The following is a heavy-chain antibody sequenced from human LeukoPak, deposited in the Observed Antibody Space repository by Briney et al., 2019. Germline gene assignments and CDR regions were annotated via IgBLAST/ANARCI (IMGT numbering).Heavy chain of an antibody. V-gene: IGHV3-48*02. CDR2: ITSGSVTT. Sequence: GGSLRLSCAASGFTFSNYNMVWVRQAPGKGLEWVSFITSGSVTTYYADSVKGRFTISRDNAKNSLYLQMNSLRDEDTAVYYCAREINWVNDYWGQGTLVTVSS. CDR3: AREINWVNDY. J-gene: IGHJ4*02. CDR1: GFTFSNYN. D-gene: IGHD7-27*01.